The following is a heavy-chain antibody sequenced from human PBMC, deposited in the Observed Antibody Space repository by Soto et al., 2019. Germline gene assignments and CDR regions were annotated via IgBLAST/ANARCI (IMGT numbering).Heavy chain of an antibody. Sequence: GGSLRLSCAASGFPFSSTDMTWVRQAPGKGLEWVSTIDGSGGTTYYADSVKGRFTISRDNSINTVFLQMNSLRADDTALYFCAKNSGWFNTWGQGALVTVPS. J-gene: IGHJ5*02. CDR3: AKNSGWFNT. CDR1: GFPFSSTD. D-gene: IGHD3-10*01. V-gene: IGHV3-23*01. CDR2: IDGSGGTT.